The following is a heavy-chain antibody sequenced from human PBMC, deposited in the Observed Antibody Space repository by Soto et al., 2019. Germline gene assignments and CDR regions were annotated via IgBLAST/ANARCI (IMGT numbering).Heavy chain of an antibody. Sequence: QLQLQESGPGLVKPSETLSLTCTVSGGSISSSSYYWGWIRQPPGKGQEWIGSIYYSGSTYYNPSLKSRVTISVDTSKNQFSLKLSSVTAADTAVYYCASTVTTGDAFDIWGQGTMVTVSS. CDR1: GGSISSSSYY. D-gene: IGHD4-17*01. CDR3: ASTVTTGDAFDI. J-gene: IGHJ3*02. V-gene: IGHV4-39*01. CDR2: IYYSGST.